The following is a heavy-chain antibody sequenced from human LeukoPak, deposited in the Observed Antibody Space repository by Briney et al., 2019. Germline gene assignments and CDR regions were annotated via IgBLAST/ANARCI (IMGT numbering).Heavy chain of an antibody. Sequence: GGSLRLSCAASGFTFSDYYMSWIRQAPGTGLEWVSYISSSSSYTDYADSVRGRFTVSRDNAKDSLYLQMDSLRAEDTAVYYCARVVDYNFVYWGQGTLVTVSS. D-gene: IGHD3-10*01. CDR1: GFTFSDYY. J-gene: IGHJ4*02. V-gene: IGHV3-11*05. CDR3: ARVVDYNFVY. CDR2: ISSSSSYT.